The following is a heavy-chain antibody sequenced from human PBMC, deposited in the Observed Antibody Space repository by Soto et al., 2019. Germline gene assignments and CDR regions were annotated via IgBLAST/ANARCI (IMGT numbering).Heavy chain of an antibody. CDR3: AKDRRYELYYYGMDV. V-gene: IGHV3-30*18. Sequence: AGGSLRLSCAASGFTFSSYGMHWVRQAPGKGLEWVALISYDGSYKYYADSVKGRFTISRDNSKNTLYLQMNSLRAEDTAVYYCAKDRRYELYYYGMDVWGQGTTVTVSS. CDR1: GFTFSSYG. CDR2: ISYDGSYK. J-gene: IGHJ6*02. D-gene: IGHD5-12*01.